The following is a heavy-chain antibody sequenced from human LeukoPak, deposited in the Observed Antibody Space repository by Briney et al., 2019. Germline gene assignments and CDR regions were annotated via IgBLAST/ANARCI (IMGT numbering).Heavy chain of an antibody. CDR2: ISYSGST. CDR1: GGSISSSSYY. Sequence: PSETLSLTCTVSGGSISSSSYYWGWIRQPPGKGLEWIGSISYSGSTYYNPSLKSRVTISVDTSKNQFSLKLSSVTAADTAVYYCARWSLLEPLPGPLLSGGYYFDYWGQGTLVTVSS. CDR3: ARWSLLEPLPGPLLSGGYYFDY. J-gene: IGHJ4*02. D-gene: IGHD2-15*01. V-gene: IGHV4-39*07.